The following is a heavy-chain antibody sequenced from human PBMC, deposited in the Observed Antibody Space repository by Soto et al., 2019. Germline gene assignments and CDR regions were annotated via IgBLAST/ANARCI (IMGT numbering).Heavy chain of an antibody. V-gene: IGHV3-21*01. Sequence: PGGSLRLSCAASGFTFSSYSMNWVRQAPGKGLEWVSSISSSSSYIYYADSVKGRFTISRDNAKNSLYLQMNSLRAEDTAVYYCARWQYCSSTSCYNGFDYWGQGTLVTVSS. D-gene: IGHD2-2*02. CDR2: ISSSSSYI. J-gene: IGHJ4*02. CDR1: GFTFSSYS. CDR3: ARWQYCSSTSCYNGFDY.